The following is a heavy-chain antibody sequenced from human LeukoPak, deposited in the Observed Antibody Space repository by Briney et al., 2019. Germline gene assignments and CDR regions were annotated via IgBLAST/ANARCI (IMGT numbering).Heavy chain of an antibody. V-gene: IGHV3-7*01. CDR1: GFTFSSYW. CDR2: IKQDGSEK. J-gene: IGHJ1*01. CDR3: ARVPIGWAPYFQH. Sequence: HPGGSLRLSCAASGFTFSSYWMSWVRQAPGKGLEWVANIKQDGSEKYYVDSVKDRFTISRDNAKNSLYLQMNSLRAEDTAVYYCARVPIGWAPYFQHWGQGTLVTVSS. D-gene: IGHD2-15*01.